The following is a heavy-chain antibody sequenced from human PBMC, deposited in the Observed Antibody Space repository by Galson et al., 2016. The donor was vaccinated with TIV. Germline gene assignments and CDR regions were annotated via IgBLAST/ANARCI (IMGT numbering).Heavy chain of an antibody. CDR3: ARGRVVDATYYYYYYGMDV. J-gene: IGHJ6*02. CDR1: GLSVSINY. CDR2: ISDGGKT. V-gene: IGHV3-66*02. Sequence: SLRLSCAASGLSVSINYMTWVRQAPGKGLEWVSLISDGGKTYYPDSVKGRFTISRDNSKSTLYLQMNRLRVEDTAVYYCARGRVVDATYYYYYYGMDVWGQGPAVTVS. D-gene: IGHD5-12*01.